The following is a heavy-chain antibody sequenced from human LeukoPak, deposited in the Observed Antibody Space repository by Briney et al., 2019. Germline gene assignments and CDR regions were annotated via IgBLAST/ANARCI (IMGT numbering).Heavy chain of an antibody. Sequence: SETLSLTCTVSGYSISSGYYWGWIRQPPGKGLEWIGSIYHSGSTYYNPSLKSRVTISVDTSKNQFYLKLSSVTAADTAVYYCARVGRLRLGESFDYWGQGTLVTVSS. CDR3: ARVGRLRLGESFDY. V-gene: IGHV4-38-2*02. CDR1: GYSISSGYY. D-gene: IGHD3-16*01. J-gene: IGHJ4*02. CDR2: IYHSGST.